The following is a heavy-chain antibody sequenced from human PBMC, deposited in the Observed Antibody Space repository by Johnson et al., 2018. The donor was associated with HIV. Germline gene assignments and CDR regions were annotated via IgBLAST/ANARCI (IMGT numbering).Heavy chain of an antibody. CDR3: AKDTGAYYYDSSGYWDAFDI. J-gene: IGHJ3*02. D-gene: IGHD3-22*01. CDR2: ISYDGSNK. V-gene: IGHV3-30-3*01. Sequence: VQLVESGGGVVQPGRSLRLSCAASGFTFSSYAMHWVRQAPGKGLEWVAVISYDGSNKYYADSVKGRFTISRDNSKNSLYLQMNSLRAEDTALYYCAKDTGAYYYDSSGYWDAFDIWGQGTMVTVSS. CDR1: GFTFSSYA.